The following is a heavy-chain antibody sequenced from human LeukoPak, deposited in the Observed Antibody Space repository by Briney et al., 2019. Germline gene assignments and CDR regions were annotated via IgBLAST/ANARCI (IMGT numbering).Heavy chain of an antibody. CDR3: ARDGVDTAMVTYYYYGMDV. V-gene: IGHV1-2*02. CDR1: GYTFTGYY. D-gene: IGHD5-18*01. J-gene: IGHJ6*02. Sequence: GASVKVSCKASGYTFTGYYMHWVRQAPGQGLEWMGWINPNSGGTNYAQKFQGRVTMTRDTSISTAYMELSRLRSDDTAVYYCARDGVDTAMVTYYYYGMDVWGQGTTVTVSS. CDR2: INPNSGGT.